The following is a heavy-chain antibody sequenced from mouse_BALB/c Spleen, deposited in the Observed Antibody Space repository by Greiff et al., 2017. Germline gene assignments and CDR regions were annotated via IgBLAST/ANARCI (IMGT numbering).Heavy chain of an antibody. V-gene: IGHV1-69*02. CDR1: GYTFTSYW. Sequence: QVQLQQPGAELVRPGASVKLSCKASGYTFTSYWINWVKQRPGQGLEWIGNIYPSDSYTNYNQKFKDKATLTVDKSSSTAYMQLSSPTSEDSAVYYCTRSYFDYWGQGTTLTVS. CDR2: IYPSDSYT. J-gene: IGHJ2*01. CDR3: TRSYFDY.